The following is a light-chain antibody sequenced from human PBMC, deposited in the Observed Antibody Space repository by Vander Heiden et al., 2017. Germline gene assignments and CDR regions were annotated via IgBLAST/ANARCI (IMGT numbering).Light chain of an antibody. CDR3: RQDHSART. Sequence: IVLTQSPDSLAVSLGDRATINCKSSQNLLQSSNSKDYLAWYQQKPGQPPKKLFYWASTRESGVPAGFTGSGSGTDFTLTITSLQAEDAAVYYFRQDHSARTFGQGTKVEIK. V-gene: IGKV4-1*01. J-gene: IGKJ1*01. CDR1: QNLLQSSNSKDY. CDR2: WAS.